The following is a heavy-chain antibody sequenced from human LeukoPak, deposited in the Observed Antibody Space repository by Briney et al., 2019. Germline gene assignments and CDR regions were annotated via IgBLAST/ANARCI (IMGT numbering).Heavy chain of an antibody. CDR1: GFTFSIYW. V-gene: IGHV3-7*03. CDR3: ARPVAAAAVDP. J-gene: IGHJ5*02. Sequence: GGSLRLSCVASGFTFSIYWMSWVRQAPGKGLEWVANIKQDGSEKYYVDSVKGRFTISRDNAKNSLYLQINSLRAEDTAVYYCARPVAAAAVDPWGQGTLVTVSS. D-gene: IGHD6-13*01. CDR2: IKQDGSEK.